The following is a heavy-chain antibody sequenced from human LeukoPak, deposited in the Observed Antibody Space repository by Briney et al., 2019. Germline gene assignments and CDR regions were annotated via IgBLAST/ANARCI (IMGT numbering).Heavy chain of an antibody. CDR1: GYTFTSYN. CDR2: IKPSGGST. J-gene: IGHJ3*02. V-gene: IGHV1-46*01. D-gene: IGHD5-24*01. Sequence: ASVKVSCKASGYTFTSYNMHWARQAPGQGLEWMGIIKPSGGSTTYAQKFQGRVTMTRDMSTSTLYMELSSLRSEDTAVYYCARVRDGYNDAYDIWGQGTMVTVSS. CDR3: ARVRDGYNDAYDI.